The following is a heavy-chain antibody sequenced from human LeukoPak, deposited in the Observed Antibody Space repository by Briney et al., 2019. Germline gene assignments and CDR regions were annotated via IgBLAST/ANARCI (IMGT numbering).Heavy chain of an antibody. J-gene: IGHJ5*02. CDR1: GFTFRTAW. CDR2: ISKSGGTI. D-gene: IGHD3-22*01. Sequence: GGSLRLSCAASGFTFRTAWMNWVRQTPGKGLEWVSYISKSGGTIYYADSVKGRFTISRDNAKNSLYLQMNSLRAEDTAVYYCARRDCDSIKCRGSNWFDPWGQGTLVSVSS. V-gene: IGHV3-48*01. CDR3: ARRDCDSIKCRGSNWFDP.